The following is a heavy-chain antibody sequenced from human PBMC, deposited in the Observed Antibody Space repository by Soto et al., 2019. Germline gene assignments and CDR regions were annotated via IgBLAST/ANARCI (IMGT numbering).Heavy chain of an antibody. Sequence: SVKVSCKASGFTFTSSAVQWVRQARGQRLEWIGWIVVGSGNTNYAQKFQERVTITRDMSTSTAYMELSSLRSEDTAVYYCAADALSRREWYFDLWGPGTLVTVSS. V-gene: IGHV1-58*01. CDR2: IVVGSGNT. J-gene: IGHJ2*01. D-gene: IGHD1-26*01. CDR1: GFTFTSSA. CDR3: AADALSRREWYFDL.